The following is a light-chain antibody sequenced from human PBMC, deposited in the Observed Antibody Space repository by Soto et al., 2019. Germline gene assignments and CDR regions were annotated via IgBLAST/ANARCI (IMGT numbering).Light chain of an antibody. Sequence: QSVLTQPASVSGSPGQSITISCTGTSSDVGSYNLVSWYQQHPGKAPKLMIYEATKRPSGVSNRFSGSKSGNTASLTISGLQAEDEADYYCCSYAGSGTYVVFGGGTKGPS. V-gene: IGLV2-23*01. J-gene: IGLJ2*01. CDR3: CSYAGSGTYVV. CDR2: EAT. CDR1: SSDVGSYNL.